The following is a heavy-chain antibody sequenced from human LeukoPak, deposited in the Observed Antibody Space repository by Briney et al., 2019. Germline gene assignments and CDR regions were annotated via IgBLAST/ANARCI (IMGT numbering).Heavy chain of an antibody. Sequence: PGGSLRLSCAASGFTFSSYAMSWVRQAPGKGLEWVSAISGSGGSTYYADSVKGRFTISGDNSKNTLYLQMNSLRAEDTAVYYCAKLQGGWSSFDYWGQGTLVTVSS. V-gene: IGHV3-23*01. CDR2: ISGSGGST. CDR3: AKLQGGWSSFDY. D-gene: IGHD6-19*01. J-gene: IGHJ4*02. CDR1: GFTFSSYA.